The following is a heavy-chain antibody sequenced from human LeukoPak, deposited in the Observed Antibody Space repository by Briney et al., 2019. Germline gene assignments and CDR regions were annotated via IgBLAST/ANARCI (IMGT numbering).Heavy chain of an antibody. J-gene: IGHJ4*02. Sequence: GGSLRLSCAASGFTFSSYAMSWVRQAPGRGLEWVSTISGSGGSTYYADSVKGRFTISRDDSDNTLYLQMSSLRAEDTAIYYCAKDGAILWTQKYFDYWGQGTPVTVSS. CDR1: GFTFSSYA. V-gene: IGHV3-23*01. D-gene: IGHD2-21*01. CDR3: AKDGAILWTQKYFDY. CDR2: ISGSGGST.